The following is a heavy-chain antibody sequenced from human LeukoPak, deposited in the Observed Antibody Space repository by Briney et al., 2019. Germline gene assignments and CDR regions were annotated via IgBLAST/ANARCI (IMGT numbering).Heavy chain of an antibody. Sequence: GGSLRLSCAASGFSFTSYAMSWVRQAPGKGLDWVSGISGSGTTIYCADSAKGRFTISRDNSKNTLYLQMNSLRAEDTAVYYCAKEINHQWLVPLDAFDIWGQGTMVTVSS. CDR3: AKEINHQWLVPLDAFDI. V-gene: IGHV3-23*01. J-gene: IGHJ3*02. CDR2: ISGSGTTI. CDR1: GFSFTSYA. D-gene: IGHD6-19*01.